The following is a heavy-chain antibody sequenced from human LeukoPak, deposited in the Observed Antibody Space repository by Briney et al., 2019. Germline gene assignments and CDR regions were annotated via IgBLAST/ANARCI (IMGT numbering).Heavy chain of an antibody. Sequence: SVKVSCKASGGTFSSYAISWVRQAPGQGLEWMGRIIPIFGIANYAQKFQGRVTITADKSTSTAYMELNSLRSEDTAVYYCAIYSKVKEYYYYGMDVWGQGTTVTVSS. D-gene: IGHD4-11*01. CDR3: AIYSKVKEYYYYGMDV. V-gene: IGHV1-69*04. J-gene: IGHJ6*02. CDR1: GGTFSSYA. CDR2: IIPIFGIA.